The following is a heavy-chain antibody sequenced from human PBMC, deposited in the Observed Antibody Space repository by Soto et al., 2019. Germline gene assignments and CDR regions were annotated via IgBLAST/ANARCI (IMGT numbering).Heavy chain of an antibody. CDR3: ARVGGINWFDP. J-gene: IGHJ5*02. CDR2: IYYSGST. CDR1: GGSISSGGYY. V-gene: IGHV4-31*03. D-gene: IGHD1-20*01. Sequence: QVQLQESGPGLVKPSQTLSLTCTVSGGSISSGGYYWSWIRQHPGKGLEWIGYIYYSGSTYYNPSPKRRVTITVDTSKNQCSLKLSSVTAADTAVYYCARVGGINWFDPWGQGTLVTVSS.